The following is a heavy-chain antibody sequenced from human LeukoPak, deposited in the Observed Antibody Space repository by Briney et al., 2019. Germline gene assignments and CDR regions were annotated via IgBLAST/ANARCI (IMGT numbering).Heavy chain of an antibody. Sequence: ASVTVSCKVSGYTLTELSMHWVRQAPGKGLEWMGGFDPEDGETIYAQKFQGRVTMTTDTSTSTAYMELRSLRSDDTAVYYCARGDELPSAFDIWGQGTMVTVSS. J-gene: IGHJ3*02. CDR2: FDPEDGET. V-gene: IGHV1-24*01. D-gene: IGHD1-7*01. CDR1: GYTLTELS. CDR3: ARGDELPSAFDI.